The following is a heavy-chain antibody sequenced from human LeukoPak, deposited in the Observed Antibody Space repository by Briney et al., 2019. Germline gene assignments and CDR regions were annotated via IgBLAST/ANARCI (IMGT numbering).Heavy chain of an antibody. D-gene: IGHD3-10*01. CDR1: GGSFSGYY. CDR2: INHSGST. Sequence: SETLSLTCAVYGGSFSGYYWSWIRQPPGKGLERIGEINHSGSTNYNPSLKSRVTISVDTSKNQFSLKLSSVTAADTAVYYCARDRLLWFGGSYYYGMDVWGKGTTVTVSS. V-gene: IGHV4-34*01. J-gene: IGHJ6*04. CDR3: ARDRLLWFGGSYYYGMDV.